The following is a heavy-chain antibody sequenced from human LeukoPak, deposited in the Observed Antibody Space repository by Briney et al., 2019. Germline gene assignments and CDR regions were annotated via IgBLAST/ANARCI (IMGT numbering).Heavy chain of an antibody. Sequence: WETLSLTCTVSGGSISSHYWSWIRQPPGKGLEWIGYIYYSGSTNYNPSLKSRVTISVDTSKNQFSLKLSSVTAADTAVYYCAREGGWFDPWGQGTLVTVSS. CDR3: AREGGWFDP. CDR1: GGSISSHY. V-gene: IGHV4-59*11. CDR2: IYYSGST. J-gene: IGHJ5*02. D-gene: IGHD2-15*01.